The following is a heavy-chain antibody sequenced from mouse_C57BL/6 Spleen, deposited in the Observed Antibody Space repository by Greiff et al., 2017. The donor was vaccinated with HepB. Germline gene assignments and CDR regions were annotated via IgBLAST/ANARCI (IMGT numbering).Heavy chain of an antibody. J-gene: IGHJ1*03. CDR2: ISSGGDYI. D-gene: IGHD1-1*01. V-gene: IGHV5-9-1*02. CDR3: TRERDYYGSSIYWYFDV. CDR1: GFTFSSYA. Sequence: EVQVVESGEGLVKPGGSLKLSCAASGFTFSSYAMSWVRQTPEKRLEWVAYISSGGDYIYYADTVKGRFIISRDNARNTLYLQMSSLKSEDTAMYYCTRERDYYGSSIYWYFDVWGTGTTVTVSS.